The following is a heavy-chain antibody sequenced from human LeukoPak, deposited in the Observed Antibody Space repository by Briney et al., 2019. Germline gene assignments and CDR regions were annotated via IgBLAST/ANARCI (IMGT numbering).Heavy chain of an antibody. CDR2: IIPIFGTA. J-gene: IGHJ3*02. CDR3: ARGCGGDCGDAFDI. D-gene: IGHD2-21*02. V-gene: IGHV1-69*01. Sequence: SVKVSCKASGGTFSSYAISWVRQAPGQGHEWMGGIIPIFGTANYAQKFQGRVTITADESTSTAYMELSSLRSEDTAVYYCARGCGGDCGDAFDIWGQGTMVTVSS. CDR1: GGTFSSYA.